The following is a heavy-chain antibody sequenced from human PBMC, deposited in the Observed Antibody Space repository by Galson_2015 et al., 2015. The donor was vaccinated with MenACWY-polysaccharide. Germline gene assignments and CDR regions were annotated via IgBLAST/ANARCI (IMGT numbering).Heavy chain of an antibody. J-gene: IGHJ5*02. D-gene: IGHD2-2*01. CDR1: GFSFINHW. Sequence: SLRLSCAASGFSFINHWMNWVRQAPGKGLEWVANMNQDGSVKYYIDSVKGRFTISRDNAKNSLPLQMNRLRGDDTAVYYCARGGLPGAMDLWGQGTLVTVSS. V-gene: IGHV3-7*01. CDR2: MNQDGSVK. CDR3: ARGGLPGAMDL.